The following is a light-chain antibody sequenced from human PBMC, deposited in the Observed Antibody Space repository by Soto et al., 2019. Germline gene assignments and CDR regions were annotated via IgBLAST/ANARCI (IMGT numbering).Light chain of an antibody. CDR2: AAS. CDR3: QQAYSKNT. V-gene: IGKV1-39*01. Sequence: DLQMTQSPSSLSASVGDRVTIACRASQNIRTYLNWYQQNPGKAPKLLIYAASNLHSGVPSRFSGRGSWKDFTLNIRSLQPEDFATYYCQQAYSKNTFGGGTKVEIK. J-gene: IGKJ4*01. CDR1: QNIRTY.